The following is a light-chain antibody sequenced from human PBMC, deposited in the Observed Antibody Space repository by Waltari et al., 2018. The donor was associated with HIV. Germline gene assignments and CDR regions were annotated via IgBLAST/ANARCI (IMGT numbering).Light chain of an antibody. V-gene: IGKV1-27*01. CDR3: QQYYAWPPRYT. CDR1: QGISNY. J-gene: IGKJ2*01. CDR2: AAS. Sequence: DIQMTQSPSSLSASVGDRVTITCRASQGISNYLAWYQQKPGKVPKLLIYAASTLQSGVPSRFSGSGSGTDFTLTISSLQPEDVATYYCQQYYAWPPRYTFGQGTKLEIK.